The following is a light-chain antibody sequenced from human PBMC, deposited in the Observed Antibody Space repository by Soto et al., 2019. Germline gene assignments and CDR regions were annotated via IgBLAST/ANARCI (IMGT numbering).Light chain of an antibody. Sequence: QSVLPQPASVSGSPGQSITISCAGTGSDVGAYNLFSWYQQHTGKAPKLIISEDTPRPPGNSNRFSDSKSCDTASLTFSGLQAEDEADYFCCSYAGTVAYVFGTGTKVTVL. CDR3: CSYAGTVAYV. J-gene: IGLJ1*01. V-gene: IGLV2-23*01. CDR1: GSDVGAYNL. CDR2: EDT.